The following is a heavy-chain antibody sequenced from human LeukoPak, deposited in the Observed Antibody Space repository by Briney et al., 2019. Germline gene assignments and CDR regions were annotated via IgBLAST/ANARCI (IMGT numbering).Heavy chain of an antibody. CDR1: GGSISSSSYY. D-gene: IGHD1-14*01. CDR2: IYYSGST. Sequence: SETLSLTCTVSGGSISSSSYYWSWIRQPPGKGLEWIGYIYYSGSTNYNPSLKSRVTISVDTSKNQFSLKLSSVTAADTAVYYCARHNPVFDAFDIWGQGTMVTVSS. CDR3: ARHNPVFDAFDI. V-gene: IGHV4-61*05. J-gene: IGHJ3*02.